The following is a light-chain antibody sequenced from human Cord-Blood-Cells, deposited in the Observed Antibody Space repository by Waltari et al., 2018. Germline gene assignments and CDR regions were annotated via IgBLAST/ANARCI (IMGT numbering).Light chain of an antibody. V-gene: IGLV2-14*01. Sequence: QSALTQPASVSGSPGQSITISCTGTSSDVGGYNYVSWYQQHPGKAPKLMIYDVSKRPSGVSHRFSGSKSGNPASLTISGLQAEDEADYYCSSYTSSSTVVFGGGTKLTVL. CDR1: SSDVGGYNY. J-gene: IGLJ2*01. CDR3: SSYTSSSTVV. CDR2: DVS.